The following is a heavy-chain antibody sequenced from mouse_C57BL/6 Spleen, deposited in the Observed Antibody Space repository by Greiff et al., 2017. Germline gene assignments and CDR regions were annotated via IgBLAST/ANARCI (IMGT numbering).Heavy chain of an antibody. V-gene: IGHV1-53*01. Sequence: QVQLQQPGTELVKPGASVKLSCKASGYTFTSYWMHWVKQRPGQGLEWIGNINPSNGGTNCNEKFKSKATLTVDKSSSTAYMQLSSLTSEDSAVYYCARYGNYDYYAMDYWGQGTSVTVSS. CDR2: INPSNGGT. J-gene: IGHJ4*01. CDR3: ARYGNYDYYAMDY. CDR1: GYTFTSYW. D-gene: IGHD2-1*01.